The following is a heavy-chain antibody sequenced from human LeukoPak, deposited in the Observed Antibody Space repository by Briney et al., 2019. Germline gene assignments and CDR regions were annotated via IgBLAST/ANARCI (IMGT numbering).Heavy chain of an antibody. D-gene: IGHD1-7*01. CDR2: IYYSGST. J-gene: IGHJ6*03. CDR1: GGSISSSSYY. Sequence: SETLSLTCTVSGGSISSSSYYWGWIRQPPGKGLEWIGSIYYSGSTYYNPSLKSRVTISVGTSKNQFSLKLSSVTAADTAVYYCARGRLELRSYYYYMDVWGKGTTVTVSS. V-gene: IGHV4-39*07. CDR3: ARGRLELRSYYYYMDV.